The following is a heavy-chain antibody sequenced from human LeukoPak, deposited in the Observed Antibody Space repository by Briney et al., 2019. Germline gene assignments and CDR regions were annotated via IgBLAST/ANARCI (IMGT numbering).Heavy chain of an antibody. D-gene: IGHD3-3*01. Sequence: GGSLRLSCAASGFPFDDYGMSWVRQVRGKGLEWVSGISSTGGSTYYTDSVKGRFAISRDNSKNTVYLQMNGLRADDTAVYYCAKDRRFLEWKDAFDVWGQGTMVTVSS. CDR1: GFPFDDYG. CDR3: AKDRRFLEWKDAFDV. J-gene: IGHJ3*01. CDR2: ISSTGGST. V-gene: IGHV3-23*01.